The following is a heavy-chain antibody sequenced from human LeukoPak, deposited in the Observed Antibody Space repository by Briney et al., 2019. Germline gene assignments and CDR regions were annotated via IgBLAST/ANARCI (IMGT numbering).Heavy chain of an antibody. CDR2: INHSGST. CDR3: ARAPRIAAGYYFDY. J-gene: IGHJ4*02. CDR1: GGSFSGYY. V-gene: IGHV4-34*01. D-gene: IGHD6-13*01. Sequence: SETLSLTCAVYGGSFSGYYWSWIRQPPGKGLEWIGEINHSGSTNYNPSLKSRVTISINTSKNQFSLKLSSVTAADTAVYYCARAPRIAAGYYFDYWGQGTLVTVSS.